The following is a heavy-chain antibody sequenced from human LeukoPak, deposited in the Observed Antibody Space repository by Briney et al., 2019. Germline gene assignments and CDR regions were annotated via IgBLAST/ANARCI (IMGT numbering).Heavy chain of an antibody. CDR1: RFTFSAFA. D-gene: IGHD2-21*02. J-gene: IGHJ4*02. CDR2: IRRGGIST. V-gene: IGHV3-64*04. Sequence: GGSLRLSCSASRFTFSAFAMHWVRQAPGKGLEYVSGIRRGGISTYYADSVKGRFAISRDNSKNTLYLQMNSLRAEDTAVYYCARISRYCGGDCYFDYWGQGTLVTVSS. CDR3: ARISRYCGGDCYFDY.